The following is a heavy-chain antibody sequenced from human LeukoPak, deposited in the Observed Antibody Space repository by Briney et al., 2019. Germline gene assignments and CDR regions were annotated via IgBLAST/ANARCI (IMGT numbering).Heavy chain of an antibody. CDR2: ISYDGSNK. D-gene: IGHD3-22*01. V-gene: IGHV3-30-3*01. J-gene: IGHJ4*02. CDR1: GFTFSSYE. CDR3: ARRRSGYFDY. Sequence: GGSLRLSCAASGFTFSSYEMNWVRQAPGKGLEWVAVISYDGSNKYYADSVKGRFTISRDNSKNTLYLQMNSLRAEDTAVYYCARRRSGYFDYWGQGTLVTVSS.